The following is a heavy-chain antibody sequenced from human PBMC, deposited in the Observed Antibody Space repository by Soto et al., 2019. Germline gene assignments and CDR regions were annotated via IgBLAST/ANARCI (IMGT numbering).Heavy chain of an antibody. V-gene: IGHV4-59*01. J-gene: IGHJ6*02. D-gene: IGHD1-20*01. CDR3: ARYKSNYYYGMDV. Sequence: SETLSLTCTVSGGSISNSCWSWIRQSPEKGLEWIGYIYYSGITNYNPSLKSRVTISVDTSKNQFSLKLSSVTAADTAVYYCARYKSNYYYGMDVWGQGTTVTVSS. CDR1: GGSISNSC. CDR2: IYYSGIT.